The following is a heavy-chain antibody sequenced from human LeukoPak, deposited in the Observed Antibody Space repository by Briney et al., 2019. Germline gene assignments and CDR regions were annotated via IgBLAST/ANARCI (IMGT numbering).Heavy chain of an antibody. CDR3: ARDRDGSYYYYYMDV. J-gene: IGHJ6*03. CDR2: TYTSGST. D-gene: IGHD5-24*01. Sequence: PSETLSLTCAVYGGSFSGYYWSWIRQPAGKGLEWIGRTYTSGSTNYNPSLKSRVTISVDTSKNQFSLKLSSVTAADTAVYYCARDRDGSYYYYYMDVWGKGTTVTISS. CDR1: GGSFSGYY. V-gene: IGHV4-4*07.